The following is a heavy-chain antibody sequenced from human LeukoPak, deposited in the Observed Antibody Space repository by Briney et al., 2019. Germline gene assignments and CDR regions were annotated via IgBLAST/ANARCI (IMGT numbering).Heavy chain of an antibody. J-gene: IGHJ3*02. CDR2: ISSSGSTI. Sequence: GGSLRLSCAASGFTFSSYEMNWVRQAPGKGLEWVSYISSSGSTIYYADSVKGRFTISRDNAKNSLYLQMNSLRAEDTAVYYCTRVTHYALDIWGQGTMVTVSS. CDR1: GFTFSSYE. CDR3: TRVTHYALDI. V-gene: IGHV3-48*03.